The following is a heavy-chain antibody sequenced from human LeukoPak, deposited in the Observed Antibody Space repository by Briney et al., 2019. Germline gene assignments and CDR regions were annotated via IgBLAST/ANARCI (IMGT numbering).Heavy chain of an antibody. CDR1: GFTFSTFW. CDR3: ARMKGGSITTCYFAIY. J-gene: IGHJ4*02. V-gene: IGHV3-7*05. CDR2: IKEDGSEK. Sequence: GGSLRLSCAASGFTFSTFWMTWVRQAAGKGLEWVANIKEDGSEKYYVDSLKGRFTISRDNAKNSLYLQMNSLRAEDTAVYYCARMKGGSITTCYFAIYWGQGTLVTVSS. D-gene: IGHD2-2*01.